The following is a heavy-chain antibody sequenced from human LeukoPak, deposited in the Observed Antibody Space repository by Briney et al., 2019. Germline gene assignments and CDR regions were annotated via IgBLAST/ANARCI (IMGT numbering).Heavy chain of an antibody. CDR1: GFTFSSYS. Sequence: GGSLRLSCAASGFTFSSYSMNWVRQAPGKGLEWVSSISSSSSYIYYADSVRGRFTIFRDNAKDSVYLQMNSLRAEDSATYYCVREGFYFFDFWGQGTLVTVSS. CDR2: ISSSSSYI. CDR3: VREGFYFFDF. J-gene: IGHJ4*01. V-gene: IGHV3-21*01.